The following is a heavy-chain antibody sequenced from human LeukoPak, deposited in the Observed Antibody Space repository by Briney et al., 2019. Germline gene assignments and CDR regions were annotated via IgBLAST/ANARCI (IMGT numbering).Heavy chain of an antibody. CDR2: INWNGGST. J-gene: IGHJ4*02. CDR3: AKGSTYYYDSSGYFLDY. V-gene: IGHV3-20*04. D-gene: IGHD3-22*01. CDR1: GFILDDYG. Sequence: GGSLRLSCAASGFILDDYGMSWVRQAPGKGLEWVSGINWNGGSTGYADSVKGRFTISRDNAKNSLYLQMNSLRAEDTALYYCAKGSTYYYDSSGYFLDYWGQGTLVTVSS.